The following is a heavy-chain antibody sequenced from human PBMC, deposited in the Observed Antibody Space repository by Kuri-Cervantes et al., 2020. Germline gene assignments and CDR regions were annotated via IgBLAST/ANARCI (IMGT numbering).Heavy chain of an antibody. V-gene: IGHV3-30-3*01. CDR1: GFTFSNYN. Sequence: GGSLRLSCGGSGFTFSNYNLHWVRQTPGKGLKWVAVISYDGTYKYYTDSVKGRFTISRDNLKNTVYLEMNSLRAEDTAVYYCAKDRGVVVAASFDYWGQGTLVTVSS. CDR3: AKDRGVVVAASFDY. D-gene: IGHD2-15*01. CDR2: ISYDGTYK. J-gene: IGHJ4*02.